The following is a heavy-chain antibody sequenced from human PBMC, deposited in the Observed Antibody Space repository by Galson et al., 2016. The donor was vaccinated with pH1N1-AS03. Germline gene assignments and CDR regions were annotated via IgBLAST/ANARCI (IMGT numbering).Heavy chain of an antibody. D-gene: IGHD1-26*01. CDR3: ARDHLGAGPAFDY. CDR1: GGSVSSSSYS. J-gene: IGHJ4*02. CDR2: IFYSGST. Sequence: SETLSLTCTVSGGSVSSSSYSWSWIRQPPGRGLEWIGYIFYSGSTNYNPSLKSRVTISVDRYKNQFSLQLNSVTPEDTAVYYCARDHLGAGPAFDYWGQGTLVTVSS. V-gene: IGHV4-61*01.